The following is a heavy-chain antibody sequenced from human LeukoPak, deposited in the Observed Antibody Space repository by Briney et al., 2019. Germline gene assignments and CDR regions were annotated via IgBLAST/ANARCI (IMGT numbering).Heavy chain of an antibody. J-gene: IGHJ6*03. Sequence: PGGSLILSCATSGFSFSNAWMRWVRQLPGKVGERVGRVKSKIHGGTPDYAAAVKGRFAISRDKSKTTLYLQMNSLKSDDTGVYYCATIGSYGYGNYYYYMDVWGKGTTVIVSS. V-gene: IGHV3-15*01. CDR1: GFSFSNAW. CDR3: ATIGSYGYGNYYYYMDV. CDR2: VKSKIHGGTP. D-gene: IGHD5-18*01.